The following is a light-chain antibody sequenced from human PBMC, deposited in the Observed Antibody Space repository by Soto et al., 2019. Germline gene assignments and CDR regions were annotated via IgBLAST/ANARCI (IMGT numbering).Light chain of an antibody. CDR2: EVN. CDR3: CSYATTTL. V-gene: IGLV2-23*02. CDR1: SSDIGSYDL. J-gene: IGLJ2*01. Sequence: QSALTQPASVSGSPGQSITISCTGTSSDIGSYDLVSWYQQHPGNAPRLIIYEVNKRPSGVSNRFSGSKSGNTASLTVSGLQAEDGAEYSCCSYATTTLSGGGPKLTVL.